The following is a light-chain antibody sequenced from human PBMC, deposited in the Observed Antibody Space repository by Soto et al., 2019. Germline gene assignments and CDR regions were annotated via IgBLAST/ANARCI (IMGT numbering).Light chain of an antibody. Sequence: SYELTQPPSVSVSPGQTATITCSGDKLGDKYVTWYQQRPGQSPVVVIYQDNDRPSGIPERFSGSNSGNTATLTIRGTQLMDEAHYHCQAWDRMIVVFGGGTKVTVL. CDR2: QDN. CDR3: QAWDRMIVV. V-gene: IGLV3-1*01. J-gene: IGLJ2*01. CDR1: KLGDKY.